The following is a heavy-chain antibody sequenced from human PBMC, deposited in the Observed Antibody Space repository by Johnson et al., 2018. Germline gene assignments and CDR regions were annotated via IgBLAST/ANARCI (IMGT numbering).Heavy chain of an antibody. V-gene: IGHV3-21*01. J-gene: IGHJ1*01. CDR1: GFTFSSYS. Sequence: VQLVESGGGLVKHRGSLRLSCAASGFTFSSYSMNWVRQAPGKGLEWLSSISSSSSYIYYADAVKGRFTISSDNAKNSRYLQMNSLRAGDTAVYYCARDVPDSSGYSFQHWGQGTLVTVSS. CDR2: ISSSSSYI. D-gene: IGHD3-22*01. CDR3: ARDVPDSSGYSFQH.